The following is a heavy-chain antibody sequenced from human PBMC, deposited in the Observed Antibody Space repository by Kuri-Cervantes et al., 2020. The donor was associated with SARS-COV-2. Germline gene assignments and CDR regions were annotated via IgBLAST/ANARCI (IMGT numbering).Heavy chain of an antibody. J-gene: IGHJ4*02. CDR3: ARGGDNVNTDRYQLVFSPLYYFDY. V-gene: IGHV4-34*01. Sequence: GSLRLSCTVSGGSISSYYWSWIRQPPGKGLEWIGKINHSGSTNYNPSLKSRVTISVDTSKNQFSLKLSSVTAADTAVYYCARGGDNVNTDRYQLVFSPLYYFDYWGQGTLVTVSS. D-gene: IGHD2-2*01. CDR1: GGSISSYY. CDR2: INHSGST.